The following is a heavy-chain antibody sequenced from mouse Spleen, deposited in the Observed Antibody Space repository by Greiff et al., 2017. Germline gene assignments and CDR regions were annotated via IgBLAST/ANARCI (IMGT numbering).Heavy chain of an antibody. CDR2: IDPEDGDT. V-gene: IGHV14-2*01. D-gene: IGHD1-1*01. Sequence: EVQLQQSGAELVKPGASVKLSCTASGFNFTDYYMHWVKQRPEQGLEWIGRIDPEDGDTKYAPKFQGKATITADTSSNTAYLQRSSLTSEDTAVYYCARGYYYGSSPYYARDYWGQGTSVTVSS. CDR3: ARGYYYGSSPYYARDY. J-gene: IGHJ4*01. CDR1: GFNFTDYY.